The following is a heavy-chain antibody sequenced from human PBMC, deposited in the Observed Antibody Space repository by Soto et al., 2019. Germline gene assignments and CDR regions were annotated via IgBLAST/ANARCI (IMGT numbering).Heavy chain of an antibody. D-gene: IGHD3-22*01. CDR2: ISSSSSYI. J-gene: IGHJ4*02. V-gene: IGHV3-21*01. Sequence: EVQLVESGGXLVKPGGSLRLSCTASGFTFSSYSMNWVRQAPGKGLEWVSSISSSSSYIYYADSVKGRFTISRDNAKNSLYLQMNSLRAEDTAVYYCARGTYYYDSSGYYAYWGQGTLVTVSS. CDR3: ARGTYYYDSSGYYAY. CDR1: GFTFSSYS.